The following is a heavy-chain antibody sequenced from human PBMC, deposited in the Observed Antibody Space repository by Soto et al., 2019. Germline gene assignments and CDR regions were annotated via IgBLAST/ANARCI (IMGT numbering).Heavy chain of an antibody. J-gene: IGHJ4*02. CDR2: IKEDGSEI. CDR1: GFNVMSYW. V-gene: IGHV3-7*01. Sequence: HPGGSLRLSCAVSGFNVMSYWMSWVRQAPGKGLEWVASIKEDGSEIYYLHSVRGRFSISRDSAGSALHLTMNYLSAEDTGVYFCARDIGFDYVNWGQGTLVTVSS. CDR3: ARDIGFDYVN. D-gene: IGHD3-16*01.